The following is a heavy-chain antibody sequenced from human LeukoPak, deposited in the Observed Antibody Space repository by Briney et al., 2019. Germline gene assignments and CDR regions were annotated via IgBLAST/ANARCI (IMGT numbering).Heavy chain of an antibody. CDR2: ISSSSTI. D-gene: IGHD3-22*01. J-gene: IGHJ4*02. CDR3: AREQDYYDSSGYSLGY. Sequence: PGGSLRLSCAASGFTFSDYYMSWIRQAPGKGLEWVSYISSSSTIYYADSVKGRFTISRDNAKNSLYLQMSSLRAEDTAVYYCAREQDYYDSSGYSLGYWGQGTLVTVSS. CDR1: GFTFSDYY. V-gene: IGHV3-69-1*01.